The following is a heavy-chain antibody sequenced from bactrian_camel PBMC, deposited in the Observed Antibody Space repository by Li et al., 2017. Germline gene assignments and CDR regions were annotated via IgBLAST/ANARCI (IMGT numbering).Heavy chain of an antibody. J-gene: IGHJ6*01. V-gene: IGHV3-2*01. Sequence: HVQLVESGGGSVQDGGSLRLSCTVSGHDDGSGVMGWFRQAPGKGREGIAGIFIDNDETYYDDSVEGRFTISLDHAKNTLYLEMRSLKPEDTAVYYCAAERPYCSGDYCYRFRKPDFGYWGQGTQVTVS. D-gene: IGHD2*01. CDR1: GHDDGSGV. CDR3: AAERPYCSGDYCYRFRKPDFGY. CDR2: IFIDNDET.